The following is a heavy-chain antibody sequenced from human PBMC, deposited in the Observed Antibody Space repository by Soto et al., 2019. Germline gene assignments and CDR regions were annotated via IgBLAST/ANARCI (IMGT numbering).Heavy chain of an antibody. V-gene: IGHV3-23*01. CDR3: AKGEAMVRGVIITYYYYMDV. Sequence: EVQLLESGGGLVQPGGSLRLSCAASGFTFSSYAMSWVRQAPGKGLEWVSAISGSGGNTYYADSVKGRFTISRDNSKNTLYLQMNSLRAEDTALYYCAKGEAMVRGVIITYYYYMDVGGKGTTVTVSS. D-gene: IGHD3-10*01. CDR2: ISGSGGNT. CDR1: GFTFSSYA. J-gene: IGHJ6*03.